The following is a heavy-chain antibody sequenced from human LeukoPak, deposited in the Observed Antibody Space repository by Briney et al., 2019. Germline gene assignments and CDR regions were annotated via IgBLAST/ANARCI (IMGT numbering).Heavy chain of an antibody. CDR1: GFTFSSYG. CDR2: IRYDRRNQ. Sequence: GGSLRLSCAASGFTFSSYGMHWVRQAPGKGLEWVAFIRYDRRNQYYADSVKGRFTISRDNSKNTLYLQMNSLRAEDTAVYYCARAHPRAITLIRGVSDYWGQGTLVTVSS. CDR3: ARAHPRAITLIRGVSDY. D-gene: IGHD3-10*01. V-gene: IGHV3-30*02. J-gene: IGHJ4*02.